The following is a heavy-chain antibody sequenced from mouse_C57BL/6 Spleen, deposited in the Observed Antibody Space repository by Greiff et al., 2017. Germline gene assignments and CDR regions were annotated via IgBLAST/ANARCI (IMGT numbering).Heavy chain of an antibody. D-gene: IGHD1-1*01. CDR2: IVPSDSYT. CDR3: AGIYYYGSSYGRDAMDY. Sequence: QVQLQQPGAELVMPGASVKLSCKASGYTFTSYWMHWVKQRPGQGLEWIGEIVPSDSYTNYNQKFKGKSTLTVDKSSSTAYMQLSSLTSEDSAVYYCAGIYYYGSSYGRDAMDYWGQGTSVTVSS. V-gene: IGHV1-69*01. J-gene: IGHJ4*01. CDR1: GYTFTSYW.